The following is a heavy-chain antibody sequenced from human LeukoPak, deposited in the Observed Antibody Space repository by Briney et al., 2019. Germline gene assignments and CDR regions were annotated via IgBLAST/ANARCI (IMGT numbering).Heavy chain of an antibody. CDR2: INHSGST. CDR3: ARENKDHPTYYFDY. Sequence: TSEPLSLPCAVYGGSFSGYYWSWLRQPPGKGLEWIGEINHSGSTNYNPSLKSRVTISVDTSKNQFSLNLSSVTAADTAVCYCARENKDHPTYYFDYWGQGTLVTVSS. CDR1: GGSFSGYY. V-gene: IGHV4-34*01. J-gene: IGHJ4*02.